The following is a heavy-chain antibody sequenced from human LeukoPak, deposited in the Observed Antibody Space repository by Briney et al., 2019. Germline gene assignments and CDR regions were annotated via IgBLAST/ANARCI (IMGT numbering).Heavy chain of an antibody. Sequence: PGGSLRLSCAVSGFTFSSYWMHWVRQAPGKGLVWVSRINSDGSSTSYADSVKGRFTISGDNAKNTLYLQMNSLRAEDTAVYYCAIEIVDGFDYWGQGTLVTVSS. CDR2: INSDGSST. V-gene: IGHV3-74*01. CDR3: AIEIVDGFDY. J-gene: IGHJ4*02. CDR1: GFTFSSYW. D-gene: IGHD3-16*02.